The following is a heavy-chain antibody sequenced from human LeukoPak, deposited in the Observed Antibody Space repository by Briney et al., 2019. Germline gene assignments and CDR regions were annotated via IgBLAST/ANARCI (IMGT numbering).Heavy chain of an antibody. D-gene: IGHD5-12*01. CDR1: GFTFSSYA. Sequence: GRSLRLSCAASGFTFSSYAMHWVRQAPGKGLVWVAVISYDGSNKYYADSVKGRFTISRDNSKNTLYLQMNSLRAEDTAVYYCARDLGWLRFEGTFDYWGQGTLVTVSS. CDR3: ARDLGWLRFEGTFDY. V-gene: IGHV3-30-3*01. J-gene: IGHJ4*02. CDR2: ISYDGSNK.